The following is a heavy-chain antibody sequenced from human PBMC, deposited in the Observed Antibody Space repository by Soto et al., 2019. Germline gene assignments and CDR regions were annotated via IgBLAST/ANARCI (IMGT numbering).Heavy chain of an antibody. CDR2: INQDGSVK. Sequence: GGSLRLSCAASGFTFSNYWMTWVRQAPGKGLEWVVNINQDGSVKYYVDSVKGRLTVSRDNAKNSLYMQMNSLRAEDTAVYYCARIGYSCSSPDYWGPGTLVTVSS. D-gene: IGHD2-15*01. CDR3: ARIGYSCSSPDY. V-gene: IGHV3-7*05. CDR1: GFTFSNYW. J-gene: IGHJ4*02.